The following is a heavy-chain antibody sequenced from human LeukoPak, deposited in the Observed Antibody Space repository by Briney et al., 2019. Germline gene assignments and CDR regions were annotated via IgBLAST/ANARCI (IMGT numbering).Heavy chain of an antibody. CDR2: IYHRGTT. CDR3: ARHGSGWSFDY. V-gene: IGHV4-38-2*01. D-gene: IGHD6-19*01. J-gene: IGHJ4*02. Sequence: SETLSLTCAVSGYSISNVYYWGWLRQPPGRGPEWIATIYHRGTTYYSPSLKSRVTISVDTSKNQFSLKLSSVTAADTAVYYCARHGSGWSFDYWGQGTLVTVSS. CDR1: GYSISNVYY.